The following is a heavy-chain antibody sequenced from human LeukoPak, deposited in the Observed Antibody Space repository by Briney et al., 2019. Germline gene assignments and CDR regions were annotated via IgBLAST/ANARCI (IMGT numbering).Heavy chain of an antibody. CDR3: AKDQSSTWYYYDH. CDR2: IGGSGGST. V-gene: IGHV3-23*01. D-gene: IGHD2-15*01. Sequence: GGSLRLSCAASGFTFSSYSMSWVRQAPGKGLEWVSVIGGSGGSTYYADSVKGRFTISRDNSKNTLYLQMNSLRAEDTAVYYCAKDQSSTWYYYDHWGQGTLVTVSS. J-gene: IGHJ4*02. CDR1: GFTFSSYS.